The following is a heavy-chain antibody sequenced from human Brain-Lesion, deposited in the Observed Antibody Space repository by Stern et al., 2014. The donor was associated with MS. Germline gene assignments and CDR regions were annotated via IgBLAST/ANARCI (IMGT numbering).Heavy chain of an antibody. J-gene: IGHJ5*02. CDR2: ISSSSTYI. V-gene: IGHV3-21*02. CDR1: GFNLSSYA. D-gene: IGHD2-2*01. Sequence: EVQLVESGGGLVKPGGSLRLSCAASGFNLSSYAMNWVRQAPGQGLEWVSSISSSSTYIYYADSVKGRFTISRDNAKNSLYLQMNSLRAEDTAVYYCASSIVVVPAAENKGFDPWGQGTLVTVSS. CDR3: ASSIVVVPAAENKGFDP.